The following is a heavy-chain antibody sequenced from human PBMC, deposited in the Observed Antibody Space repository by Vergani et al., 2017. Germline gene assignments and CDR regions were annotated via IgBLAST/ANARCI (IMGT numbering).Heavy chain of an antibody. V-gene: IGHV3-21*06. Sequence: VQLVESGGGLVQPGGSLRLSCAASGFTFSTYAMTWVRQAPGKGLEWVAFIGSSGPYINYADSVKGRFIISRDNTNNSLFLQLRSLRAEDAAVYYCARDCTSGGCPDNYGMDVWGQGATVTVSS. CDR3: ARDCTSGGCPDNYGMDV. J-gene: IGHJ6*02. CDR1: GFTFSTYA. D-gene: IGHD2-8*01. CDR2: IGSSGPYI.